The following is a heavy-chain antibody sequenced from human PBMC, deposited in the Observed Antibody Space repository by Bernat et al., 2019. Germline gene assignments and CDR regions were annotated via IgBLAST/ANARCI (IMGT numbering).Heavy chain of an antibody. CDR1: GFTVSSNY. CDR3: ARVLAVAGQLYFDY. D-gene: IGHD6-19*01. Sequence: EVQLVESGGGLVQPGRSLRLSCAASGFTVSSNYMSWVRQAPGKGLEWVSIIYRGGATYYADSVKGRFTISRDNSKDTLYLQMNSLRAEDTAVYYCARVLAVAGQLYFDYWGQGTLVTVSS. V-gene: IGHV3-66*01. CDR2: IYRGGAT. J-gene: IGHJ4*02.